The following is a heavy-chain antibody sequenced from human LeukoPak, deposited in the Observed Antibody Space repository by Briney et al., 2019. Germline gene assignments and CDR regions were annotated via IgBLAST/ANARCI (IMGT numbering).Heavy chain of an antibody. V-gene: IGHV3-11*04. CDR2: ISSSGSTI. J-gene: IGHJ3*02. CDR1: GLTSRTNN. D-gene: IGHD6-19*01. Sequence: GGPRSSSCQPPGLTSRTNNITWTRRAQGKGREGVSYISSSGSTIYYADSVKGRFTISRDNAKNSLYLQMNSLRAEDTAVYYCAREWMAVAAEDAFDIWGQGTMVTVSS. CDR3: AREWMAVAAEDAFDI.